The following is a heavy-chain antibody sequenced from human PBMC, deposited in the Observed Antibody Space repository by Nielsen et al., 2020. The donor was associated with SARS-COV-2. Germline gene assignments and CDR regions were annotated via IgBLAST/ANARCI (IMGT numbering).Heavy chain of an antibody. D-gene: IGHD5/OR15-5a*01. V-gene: IGHV1-24*01. Sequence: ASVKVSCKVSGYTLTELSMHWVRQAPGKGLEWMGGFDPEDGETIYAQKFQGRVTMTEDTSTDTAYMELSSLRSEDTVVYYCATASTSRYYYYYGMDVWGQGTTVTVSS. J-gene: IGHJ6*02. CDR1: GYTLTELS. CDR2: FDPEDGET. CDR3: ATASTSRYYYYYGMDV.